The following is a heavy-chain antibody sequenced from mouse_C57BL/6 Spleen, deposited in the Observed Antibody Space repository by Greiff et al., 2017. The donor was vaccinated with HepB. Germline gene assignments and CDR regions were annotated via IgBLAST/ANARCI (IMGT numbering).Heavy chain of an antibody. J-gene: IGHJ1*03. Sequence: QVQLQQSGAELVMPGASVKLSCKASGYTFTSYWMHWVKQRPGQGLEWIGEIDPSDSYTNYKQKFKGKSTLTVDKSSSTAYMQLSSLTSEDSAVYYCAREGFITTVVAKYFDVWGTGTTVTVSS. CDR1: GYTFTSYW. V-gene: IGHV1-69*01. D-gene: IGHD1-1*01. CDR3: AREGFITTVVAKYFDV. CDR2: IDPSDSYT.